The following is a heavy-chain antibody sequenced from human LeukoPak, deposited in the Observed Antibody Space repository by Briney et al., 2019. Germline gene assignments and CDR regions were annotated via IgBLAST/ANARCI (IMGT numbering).Heavy chain of an antibody. CDR1: GFTFDDYA. D-gene: IGHD3-22*01. CDR3: AKDHSVVITTGFDY. V-gene: IGHV3-9*01. Sequence: GGSLRLSCAASGFTFDDYAMHWVRQAPGKGLEWVSGISWNSGSIGYADSVKGRFTISRDNAKSSPYLQMNSLRAEDTALYYCAKDHSVVITTGFDYWGQGTLVTVSS. J-gene: IGHJ4*02. CDR2: ISWNSGSI.